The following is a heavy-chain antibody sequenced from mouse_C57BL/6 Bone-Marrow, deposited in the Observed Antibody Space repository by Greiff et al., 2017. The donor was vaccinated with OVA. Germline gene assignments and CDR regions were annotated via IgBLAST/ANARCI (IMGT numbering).Heavy chain of an antibody. J-gene: IGHJ1*03. V-gene: IGHV1-82*01. CDR3: ERSVLLQDMDV. CDR2: IYPGDGDT. D-gene: IGHD2-3*01. CDR1: GYAFTSSW. Sequence: VQLQQSGPELVKPGASVKISCKASGYAFTSSWMNWVKQRPGQGLEWIGRIYPGDGDTNYNGKFKGKATLTADKSSSTAYMQLSSLTSEDSAVYYCERSVLLQDMDVWGKGTTVTVSS.